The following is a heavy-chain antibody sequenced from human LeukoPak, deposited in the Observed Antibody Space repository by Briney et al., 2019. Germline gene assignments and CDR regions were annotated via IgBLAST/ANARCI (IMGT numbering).Heavy chain of an antibody. D-gene: IGHD6-13*01. CDR2: LKQDGSGI. V-gene: IGHV3-7*01. J-gene: IGHJ4*02. CDR1: GFRFSNYW. Sequence: GGSLRLSCAASGFRFSNYWMSWVRQAPGKGLEWVANLKQDGSGIDSADSMKGRFTMSRDNTRNSVYLEVNNLRAEDTGVYYCARIGYRSSSFDYWGRGTLVTVSS. CDR3: ARIGYRSSSFDY.